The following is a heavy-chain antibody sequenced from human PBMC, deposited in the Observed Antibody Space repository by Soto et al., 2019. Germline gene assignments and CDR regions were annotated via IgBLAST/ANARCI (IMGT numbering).Heavy chain of an antibody. J-gene: IGHJ6*03. D-gene: IGHD4-4*01. V-gene: IGHV1-8*01. CDR3: ARGYSKVYYYYMDV. CDR2: MNPNSGNT. Sequence: ASXKVSCKASGYTFTTYDINWVRQATGQGLEWMGWMNPNSGNTGYAQKFQGRVTMTRNTSISTAYMELSSLRSEDTAVYYCARGYSKVYYYYMDVWGKGTTVTVSS. CDR1: GYTFTTYD.